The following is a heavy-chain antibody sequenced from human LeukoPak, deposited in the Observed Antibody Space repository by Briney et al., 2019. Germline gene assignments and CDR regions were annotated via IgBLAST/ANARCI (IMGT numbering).Heavy chain of an antibody. CDR1: GYTFTSYG. D-gene: IGHD3-22*01. CDR3: ARSARSTGYYLDDF. Sequence: GASVKVSCKASGYTFTSYGINWVRQAPGQGLEWMGWISTYNDNTNYAQRLQGRVTMTTDTSTSTAYMELRSLRSDDTAVFYCARSARSTGYYLDDFWGRGTLVTVSS. V-gene: IGHV1-18*01. CDR2: ISTYNDNT. J-gene: IGHJ4*02.